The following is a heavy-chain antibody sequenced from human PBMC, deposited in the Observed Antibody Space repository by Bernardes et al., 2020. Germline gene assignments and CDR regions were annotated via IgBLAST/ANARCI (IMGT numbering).Heavy chain of an antibody. CDR2: IWYDGSNK. CDR1: GFTFRSYG. V-gene: IGHV3-33*01. J-gene: IGHJ4*02. Sequence: GGSLCLSCAASGFTFRSYGMHWVRQAPGQGLEWVAVIWYDGSNKYYADSVKGRFTISRDNSKNTLYLQMNSLRAEDTAVYYCARDIPHDYGDYGDYWGQGTLVTVSS. D-gene: IGHD4-17*01. CDR3: ARDIPHDYGDYGDY.